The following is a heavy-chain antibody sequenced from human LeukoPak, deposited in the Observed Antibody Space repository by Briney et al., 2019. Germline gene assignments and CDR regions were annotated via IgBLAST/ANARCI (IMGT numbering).Heavy chain of an antibody. D-gene: IGHD6-19*01. V-gene: IGHV4-39*01. CDR2: IYYSGST. Sequence: SETLSLTCTVSGGSISSGSYYWSWIRQPAGKGLEWIGSIYYSGSTYYNPSLKSRVTISVDTSKNQFSLKLSSVTAADTAVYYCARISAVAGLDYWGQGTLVTVSS. CDR3: ARISAVAGLDY. CDR1: GGSISSGSYY. J-gene: IGHJ4*02.